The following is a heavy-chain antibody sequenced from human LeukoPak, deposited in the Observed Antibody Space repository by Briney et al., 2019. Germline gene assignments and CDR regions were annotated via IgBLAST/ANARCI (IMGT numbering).Heavy chain of an antibody. CDR2: IYHTGST. D-gene: IGHD3-22*01. J-gene: IGHJ4*02. Sequence: SETLSLTCAVSVYSISSGYYWGWIGQPPGKGLKWIGSIYHTGSTYYNPSLQSRVTISLDSPKNQFSLKLSSVTAEDTAVYYCASGGTAVVMALTYYFDTWGQGTPVTVSS. CDR3: ASGGTAVVMALTYYFDT. V-gene: IGHV4-38-2*01. CDR1: VYSISSGYY.